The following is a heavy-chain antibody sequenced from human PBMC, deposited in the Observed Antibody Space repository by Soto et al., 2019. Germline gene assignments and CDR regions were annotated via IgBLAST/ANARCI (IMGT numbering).Heavy chain of an antibody. CDR1: GYTFTSYG. D-gene: IGHD6-19*01. V-gene: IGHV1-18*01. CDR2: ISAYNGNT. J-gene: IGHJ4*02. Sequence: QVPLVQSGAEVKKPGASVKVSCKASGYTFTSYGISWVRQAPGQGLEWMGWISAYNGNTNYAQKLQGRVTMTTDTXXSTAYMELRSLRSDDTAVYYCARDSEAQPSSGWDYWGQGTLVTVSS. CDR3: ARDSEAQPSSGWDY.